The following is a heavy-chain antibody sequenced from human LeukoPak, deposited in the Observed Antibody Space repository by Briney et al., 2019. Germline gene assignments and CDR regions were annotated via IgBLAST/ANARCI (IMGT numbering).Heavy chain of an antibody. CDR1: GFTFSSYG. CDR2: IWYDGSNK. CDR3: ARESGGMDV. V-gene: IGHV3-33*01. J-gene: IGHJ6*02. Sequence: AGGSLRLSCAASGFTFSSYGMHWVRQAPGKGLGWVSVIWYDGSNKYYADSVKGRFTISRDNSQNTLYLQMNSLRAEDTAVYYCARESGGMDVWGQGTTVTVSS.